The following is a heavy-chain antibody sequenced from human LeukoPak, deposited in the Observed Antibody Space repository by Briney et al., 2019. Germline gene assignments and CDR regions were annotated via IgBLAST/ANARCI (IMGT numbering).Heavy chain of an antibody. Sequence: GASVKVSCKVSGYTLTELSMHWVRQAPGKGLEWMGGFDPEDGETICAQKFQGRVTMTEDTSTDTAYMELSSLRSEDTAVYYCATAHYGSGSYPYAFDIWGQGTMVTVSS. J-gene: IGHJ3*02. CDR2: FDPEDGET. D-gene: IGHD3-10*01. CDR3: ATAHYGSGSYPYAFDI. V-gene: IGHV1-24*01. CDR1: GYTLTELS.